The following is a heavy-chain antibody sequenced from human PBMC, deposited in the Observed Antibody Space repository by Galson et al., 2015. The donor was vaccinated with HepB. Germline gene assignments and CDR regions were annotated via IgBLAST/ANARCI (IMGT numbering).Heavy chain of an antibody. Sequence: SLRLSCAASGFTFSSYGMHWVRQAPGKGLEWVAVISYDGSNKYYADSVKGRFTISRDNSKNTLYLQMNSLRAEDTAVYYCANWGPGPYSKRMVVFEDYWGQGTLVTVSS. D-gene: IGHD4-11*01. CDR1: GFTFSSYG. CDR3: ANWGPGPYSKRMVVFEDY. CDR2: ISYDGSNK. J-gene: IGHJ4*02. V-gene: IGHV3-30*18.